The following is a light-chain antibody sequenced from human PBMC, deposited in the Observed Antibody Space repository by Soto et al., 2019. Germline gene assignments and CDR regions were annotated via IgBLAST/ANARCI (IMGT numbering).Light chain of an antibody. V-gene: IGKV1-39*01. J-gene: IGKJ5*01. CDR2: AAS. Sequence: DIQMTQSPSSLSASVGDRVTITCRASQSISRNLNWYQHKPGQAPKLLIYAASSLQNGVPSRFSGGGSGTEFTLSISSLQPEDVGTYYCQQSYTTASITFGQGTRLEIK. CDR3: QQSYTTASIT. CDR1: QSISRN.